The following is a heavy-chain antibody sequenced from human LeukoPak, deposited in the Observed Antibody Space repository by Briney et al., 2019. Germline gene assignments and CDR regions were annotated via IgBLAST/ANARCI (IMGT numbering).Heavy chain of an antibody. D-gene: IGHD2-15*01. J-gene: IGHJ4*02. V-gene: IGHV3-23*01. CDR2: ISGSGGST. CDR1: GFTFSSYA. CDR3: AKDFWDIVVVVAATLSPSDY. Sequence: GGSLRLSCAASGFTFSSYAMSWVRQAPGKGLEWVSAISGSGGSTYYADSVKGRFTISRDNSKNTLYLQMNSLRAEDTAVYYCAKDFWDIVVVVAATLSPSDYWGQGTLVTVSS.